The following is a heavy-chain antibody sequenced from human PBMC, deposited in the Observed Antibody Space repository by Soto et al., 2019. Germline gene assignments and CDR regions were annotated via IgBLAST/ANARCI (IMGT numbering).Heavy chain of an antibody. V-gene: IGHV1-69*13. Sequence: ASVKVSCKASGFTFTTYGFSWVRQAPGQGLEWMGGIIPIFGTANYAQKFQGRVTITADESTSTAYMELSSLRSEDTAVYYCARGGAIVVVPAALGGYYYYYYGMDVWGQGTTVTVSS. D-gene: IGHD2-2*01. CDR3: ARGGAIVVVPAALGGYYYYYYGMDV. CDR1: GFTFTTYG. J-gene: IGHJ6*02. CDR2: IIPIFGTA.